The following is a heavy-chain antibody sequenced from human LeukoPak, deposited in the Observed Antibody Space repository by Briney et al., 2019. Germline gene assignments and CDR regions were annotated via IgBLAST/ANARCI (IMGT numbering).Heavy chain of an antibody. CDR3: ARDTAMVTVGGDY. V-gene: IGHV3-66*01. Sequence: GGSLGLSCAASGFTVSSNYMSWVRQAPGKGLEWVSVIYSGGSTYYADSVKGRFTISRDNSKNTLYLQMNSLRAEDTAVYYCARDTAMVTVGGDYWGQGTLVTVSS. CDR1: GFTVSSNY. D-gene: IGHD5-18*01. J-gene: IGHJ4*02. CDR2: IYSGGST.